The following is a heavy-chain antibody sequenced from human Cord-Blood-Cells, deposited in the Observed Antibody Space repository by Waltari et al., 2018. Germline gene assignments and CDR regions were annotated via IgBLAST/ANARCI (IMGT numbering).Heavy chain of an antibody. CDR1: GGTFSSYA. Sequence: QVQLVQAGAEVKKPGSSVKVSCKASGGTFSSYASSWVRQAPGQGLERMGGIIPIFGTANYAQKFQGRVTITADKSTSTAYMELSSLRSEDTAVYYCARSYSSGWYNYWGQGTLVTVSS. CDR3: ARSYSSGWYNY. J-gene: IGHJ4*02. D-gene: IGHD6-19*01. V-gene: IGHV1-69*06. CDR2: IIPIFGTA.